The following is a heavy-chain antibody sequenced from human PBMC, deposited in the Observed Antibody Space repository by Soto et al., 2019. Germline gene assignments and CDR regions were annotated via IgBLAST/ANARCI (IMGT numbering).Heavy chain of an antibody. D-gene: IGHD4-17*01. CDR2: ISGSGGST. CDR3: AIHTLIYGDRHFDY. CDR1: GFTFSSYA. J-gene: IGHJ4*02. Sequence: EVQLLESGGGLVQPGGSLRLSCAASGFTFSSYAMSWVRQAPGKGREWASAISGSGGSTYYADSVRGRFTISRDNSKNTLYLQMNSLRAEDTAVYYCAIHTLIYGDRHFDYWGQGTLVTVST. V-gene: IGHV3-23*01.